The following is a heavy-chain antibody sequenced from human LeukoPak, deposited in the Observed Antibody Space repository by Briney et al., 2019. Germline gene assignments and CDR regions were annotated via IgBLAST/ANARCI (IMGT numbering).Heavy chain of an antibody. CDR1: GYTFTGYY. J-gene: IGHJ5*02. CDR3: ARGPYSCSSGWFDP. D-gene: IGHD6-6*01. V-gene: IGHV1-2*02. CDR2: INPNSGGT. Sequence: VASVKVSCKASGYTFTGYYMHWVRQAPGQGLEWMGWINPNSGGTNYAQKFQGRVTMTRDTSISTAYMELSRLRSDDTAVYYCARGPYSCSSGWFDPWGQGTLVTVSS.